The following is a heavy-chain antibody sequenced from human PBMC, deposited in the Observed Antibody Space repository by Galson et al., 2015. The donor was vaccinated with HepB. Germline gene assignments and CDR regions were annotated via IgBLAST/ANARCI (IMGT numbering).Heavy chain of an antibody. CDR1: GFTVSSNY. V-gene: IGHV3-53*01. CDR2: IYSGGRA. CDR3: AGSIVGATYNYGLDV. J-gene: IGHJ6*02. D-gene: IGHD1-26*01. Sequence: SLRLSCAASGFTVSSNYMSWVRQAPGKGLEWVSIIYSGGRAYYADSVKGRFTISRDSSKNTLFLQMKSLRVEDTALYYCAGSIVGATYNYGLDVWGQGTMVTVSS.